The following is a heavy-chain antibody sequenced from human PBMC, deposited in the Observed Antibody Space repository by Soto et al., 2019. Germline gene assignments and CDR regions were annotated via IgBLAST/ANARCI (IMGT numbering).Heavy chain of an antibody. CDR1: GYTFTSYG. J-gene: IGHJ5*02. D-gene: IGHD3-3*01. CDR2: ISAYNGNT. V-gene: IGHV1-18*01. CDR3: AKRSYDFWNDYWFDP. Sequence: ASVKVSCKASGYTFTSYGISWVRQAPGQGLEWMGWISAYNGNTNYAQKLQGRVTMTTDTSTSTAYMELRSLRSDDTAVYYCAKRSYDFWNDYWFDPWGQGTLVTVSS.